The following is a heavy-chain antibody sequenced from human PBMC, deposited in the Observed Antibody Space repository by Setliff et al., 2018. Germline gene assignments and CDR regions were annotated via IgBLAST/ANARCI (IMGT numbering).Heavy chain of an antibody. CDR1: GGSVGSDFSY. J-gene: IGHJ6*03. Sequence: SETLSLTCTVSGGSVGSDFSYWTWIRQPAGKGLEWIGQIYTSWSTNYNPSLKSRVTISLDASKNQFSLRLTSVTAADTAIYYCARVTGFLYIDVWGKGTTVTVSS. CDR2: IYTSWST. V-gene: IGHV4-61*09. CDR3: ARVTGFLYIDV. D-gene: IGHD3-3*01.